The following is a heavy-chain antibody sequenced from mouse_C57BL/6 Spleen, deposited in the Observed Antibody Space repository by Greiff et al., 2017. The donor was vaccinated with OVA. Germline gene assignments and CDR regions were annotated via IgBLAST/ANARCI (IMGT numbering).Heavy chain of an antibody. V-gene: IGHV1-39*01. D-gene: IGHD2-4*01. J-gene: IGHJ4*01. CDR1: GYSFTDYN. CDR3: ARGGDYDVLYAMDY. Sequence: VQLKESGPELVKPGASVKISCKASGYSFTDYNMNWVKQSNGKSLEWIGVINPNYGTTSYNQKFKGKATLTVDQSSSTAYMQLNSLTSEDSAVYYCARGGDYDVLYAMDYWGQGTSVTVSS. CDR2: INPNYGTT.